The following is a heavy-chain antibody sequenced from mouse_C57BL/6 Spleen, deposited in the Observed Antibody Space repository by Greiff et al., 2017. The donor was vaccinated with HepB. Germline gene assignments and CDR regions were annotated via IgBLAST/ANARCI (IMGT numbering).Heavy chain of an antibody. Sequence: QVQLQQSGPELVKPGASVKISCKASGYAFSSSWMNWVKQRPGKGLEWIGRIYPGDGDTNYNGKFKGKATLTADKSSSTAYMQLISLTSEDSAVYFCAREPLFYYGSSLFDYWGQGTTLTVSS. V-gene: IGHV1-82*01. CDR1: GYAFSSSW. CDR3: AREPLFYYGSSLFDY. J-gene: IGHJ2*01. CDR2: IYPGDGDT. D-gene: IGHD1-1*01.